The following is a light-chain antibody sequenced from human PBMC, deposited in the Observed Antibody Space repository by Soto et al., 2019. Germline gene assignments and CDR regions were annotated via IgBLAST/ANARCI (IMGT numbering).Light chain of an antibody. CDR3: QQYNNWPLT. J-gene: IGKJ4*01. CDR2: GAS. CDR1: QSVADK. Sequence: EIVMTQSPATLSVSPGERATLSCRPSQSVADKLAWYQQKPGQAPRLLIYGASTRATGIPARFSGSGSGTEFTLTINSLQTEDFAIYYCQQYNNWPLTLGGVTKVEIK. V-gene: IGKV3-15*01.